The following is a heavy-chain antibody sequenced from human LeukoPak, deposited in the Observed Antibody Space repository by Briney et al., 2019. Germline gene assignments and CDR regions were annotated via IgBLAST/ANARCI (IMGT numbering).Heavy chain of an antibody. CDR1: GFTFSTYA. Sequence: GGSLRLSCSASGFTFSTYAMHWARQAPGKGLEYVSGISSNGGSTYYADSVKDRLTISRDNSKNTLYLQMSSLRPEDTAIYYCVKALSSTVTTKKKFDYWGQGTLVTVSS. CDR2: ISSNGGST. D-gene: IGHD4-17*01. CDR3: VKALSSTVTTKKKFDY. J-gene: IGHJ4*02. V-gene: IGHV3-64D*06.